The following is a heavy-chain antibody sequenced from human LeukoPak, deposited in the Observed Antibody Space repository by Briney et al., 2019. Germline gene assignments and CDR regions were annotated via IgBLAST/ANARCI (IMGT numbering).Heavy chain of an antibody. V-gene: IGHV3-53*01. D-gene: IGHD1-14*01. CDR3: ARAVTGYYYYYMDV. CDR1: GFTVSSNY. Sequence: GGSLRLSCAASGFTVSSNYMSWVRQAPGKGLEWVSVIYSGGSTYYADSVKGRFTIPRDNSKNTLYLQMNSLRAEDTAVYYCARAVTGYYYYYMDVWGKGTTVTVSS. CDR2: IYSGGST. J-gene: IGHJ6*03.